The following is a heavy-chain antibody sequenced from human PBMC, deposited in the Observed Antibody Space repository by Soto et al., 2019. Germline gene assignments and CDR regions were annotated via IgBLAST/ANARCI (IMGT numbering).Heavy chain of an antibody. CDR1: GYTLTELS. CDR2: FDPEDGET. D-gene: IGHD2-15*01. Sequence: ASVKVSCKVSGYTLTELSMHWVRQAPGKGLEWMGGFDPEDGETIYAQKFQGRVTMTEDTSTDTAYMELSSLRSEDTAVYYCATLYCSGGSCCFDYWGQGTLVTVSS. J-gene: IGHJ4*02. V-gene: IGHV1-24*01. CDR3: ATLYCSGGSCCFDY.